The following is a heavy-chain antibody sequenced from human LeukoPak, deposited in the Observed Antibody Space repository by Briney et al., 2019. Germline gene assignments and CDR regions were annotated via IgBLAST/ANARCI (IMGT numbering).Heavy chain of an antibody. CDR3: ARGGRYYDSSGYYNFDY. CDR2: INPSGGST. Sequence: ASVKVSCKASGYTFTSYYMHWVRQAPGQGLEWMGIINPSGGSTSCAQKFQGRVTMTRDTSTSTVYMELSSLRSEDTAVYYCARGGRYYDSSGYYNFDYWGQGTLVTVSS. V-gene: IGHV1-46*01. J-gene: IGHJ4*02. D-gene: IGHD3-22*01. CDR1: GYTFTSYY.